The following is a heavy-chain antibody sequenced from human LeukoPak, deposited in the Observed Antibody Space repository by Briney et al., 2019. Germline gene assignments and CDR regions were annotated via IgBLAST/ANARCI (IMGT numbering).Heavy chain of an antibody. D-gene: IGHD3-22*01. CDR1: GGTFSSYA. CDR2: IIPIFGTA. CDR3: AREARYDNSGYYYRAFDY. V-gene: IGHV1-69*05. Sequence: SVKVSCKASGGTFSSYAISWVRQAPGQGLEWMGRIIPIFGTANYAQKFQGRVTITTDESTSTAYMELSSLRSEDTAVYYCAREARYDNSGYYYRAFDYWGQGTLVTVSS. J-gene: IGHJ4*02.